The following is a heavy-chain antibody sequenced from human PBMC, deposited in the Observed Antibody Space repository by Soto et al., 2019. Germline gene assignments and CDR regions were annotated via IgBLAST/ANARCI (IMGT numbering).Heavy chain of an antibody. D-gene: IGHD3-10*01. CDR1: GGTFSRYA. J-gene: IGHJ5*02. CDR3: ARESHRTGTVSWFDP. CDR2: IIPIFGTA. V-gene: IGHV1-69*01. Sequence: QVQLVQSGAEVKKPGSSVKVSCKASGGTFSRYAISWVRQAPGHGLEWMGGIIPIFGTANYAQKFQGRVTITADESTSTAYMELSSLRSEDTAVYYCARESHRTGTVSWFDPWGQGTLVTVSS.